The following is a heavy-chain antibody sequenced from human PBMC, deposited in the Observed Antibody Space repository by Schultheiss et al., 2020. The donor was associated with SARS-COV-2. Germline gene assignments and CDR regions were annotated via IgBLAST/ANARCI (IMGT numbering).Heavy chain of an antibody. CDR1: GFTFSSYA. D-gene: IGHD6-6*01. CDR2: ISSNGGST. CDR3: ARGDSSYDY. J-gene: IGHJ4*02. V-gene: IGHV3-64*01. Sequence: GESLKISCAASGFTFSSYAMHWVRQAPGKGLEYVSAISSNGGSTYYANSVKGRFTISRDNSKNTLYLQMGSLRAEDTAVYYCARGDSSYDYWGQGTLVTVSS.